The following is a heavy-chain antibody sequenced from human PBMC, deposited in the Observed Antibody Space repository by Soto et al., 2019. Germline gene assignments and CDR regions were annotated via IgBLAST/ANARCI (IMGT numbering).Heavy chain of an antibody. CDR3: ARSGQQLILGYFGY. V-gene: IGHV4-39*01. Sequence: SETLSLTCTVSGGSISSSSYYWGWIRQPPGKGLEWIGSIYYSGSTYYNPSLKSRVTISVDTSKNQFSLKLSAVTAADTAVYCCARSGQQLILGYFGYWGQGTLGTVPS. D-gene: IGHD6-13*01. CDR1: GGSISSSSYY. J-gene: IGHJ4*02. CDR2: IYYSGST.